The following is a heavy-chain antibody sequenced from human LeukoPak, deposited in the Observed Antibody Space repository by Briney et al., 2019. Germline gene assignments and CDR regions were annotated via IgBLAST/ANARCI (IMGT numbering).Heavy chain of an antibody. CDR3: ARGPLGYCSSTSCYGGGYYYMDV. CDR1: GGSFSGYY. Sequence: SETLSLTCAVYGGSFSGYYWSWIRQPPGKGLEWIGEINHSGSTNYNPSLKSRVTISVDTSKNQPSLKLSSVTAADTAVYYCARGPLGYCSSTSCYGGGYYYMDVWGKGTTVTVSS. V-gene: IGHV4-34*01. CDR2: INHSGST. J-gene: IGHJ6*03. D-gene: IGHD2-2*01.